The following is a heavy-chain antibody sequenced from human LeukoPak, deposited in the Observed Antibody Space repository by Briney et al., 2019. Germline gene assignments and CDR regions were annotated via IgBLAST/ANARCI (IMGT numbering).Heavy chain of an antibody. CDR2: IWYDGSNK. CDR1: GFTFSSYG. CDR3: AKDTHGDYLSWLDP. J-gene: IGHJ5*02. D-gene: IGHD4-17*01. V-gene: IGHV3-33*06. Sequence: GGSLRLSCAASGFTFSSYGMHWVRQAPGKGLEWVAVIWYDGSNKYYADSVKGRFTISRDNSKNTLYLQMNSLRAEDTAVYYCAKDTHGDYLSWLDPWGQGTLVTVSS.